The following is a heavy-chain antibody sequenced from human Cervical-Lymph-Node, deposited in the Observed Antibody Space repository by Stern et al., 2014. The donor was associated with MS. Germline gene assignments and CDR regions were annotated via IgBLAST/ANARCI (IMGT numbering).Heavy chain of an antibody. V-gene: IGHV1-2*06. Sequence: QMQLVQSGAEVKKPGASVKISCRTSGYTFTAYYIHWVRQAPGQGLEWMGRINAASGVTAYAQKFQDRVTMTRDTSINTVYMEMTRLTSDDTAVYFCARRGMDVWGQGTTVTVSS. J-gene: IGHJ6*02. CDR2: INAASGVT. CDR3: ARRGMDV. CDR1: GYTFTAYY.